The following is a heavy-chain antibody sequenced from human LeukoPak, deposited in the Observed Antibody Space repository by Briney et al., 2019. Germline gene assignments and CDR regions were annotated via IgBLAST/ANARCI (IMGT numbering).Heavy chain of an antibody. V-gene: IGHV4-34*01. CDR1: GGSFSGYY. CDR2: INHSGST. Sequence: KPSETLSLTCAVYGGSFSGYYWSWIRQPPGKGLEWIGEINHSGSTNYNPSLKSRVTISVDTSKNQFSLKLSSVTAADTAVYYCARIDRLRYSGVYGMDVWGQGTTVTVSS. J-gene: IGHJ6*02. D-gene: IGHD6-13*01. CDR3: ARIDRLRYSGVYGMDV.